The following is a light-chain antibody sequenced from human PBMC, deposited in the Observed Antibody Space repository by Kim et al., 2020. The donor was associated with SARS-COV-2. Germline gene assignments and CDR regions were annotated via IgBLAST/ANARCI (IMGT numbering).Light chain of an antibody. Sequence: DIQMTQSPSTVSASVGDTIIITCRASESISKYLAWYQQKPGRALKLLISKSSNLEDGVPSRFSGSGSGTDFTLTITGLQPEDFATYYCQEYDGVRLTFGGGTKVEIK. CDR2: KSS. CDR1: ESISKY. CDR3: QEYDGVRLT. V-gene: IGKV1-5*03. J-gene: IGKJ4*01.